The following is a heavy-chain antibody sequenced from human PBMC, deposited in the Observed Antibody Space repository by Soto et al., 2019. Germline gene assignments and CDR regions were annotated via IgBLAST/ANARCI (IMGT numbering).Heavy chain of an antibody. Sequence: GASVKVSCTASGYTFTSYAMHWVRQAPGQRLEWMGWINAGNGNTKYSQKFQGRVTVTRDNSKNTVSLHMNSLRAEDTALYYCAKDRPRRTSGYFFDYWGQGTPVTVSS. D-gene: IGHD1-1*01. CDR1: GYTFTSYA. CDR3: AKDRPRRTSGYFFDY. CDR2: INAGNGNT. V-gene: IGHV1-3*01. J-gene: IGHJ4*02.